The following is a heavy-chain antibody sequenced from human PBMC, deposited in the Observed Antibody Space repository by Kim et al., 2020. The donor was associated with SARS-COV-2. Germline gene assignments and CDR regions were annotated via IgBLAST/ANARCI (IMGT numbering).Heavy chain of an antibody. V-gene: IGHV3-30*18. J-gene: IGHJ5*02. CDR3: AKVMIPRATQPYNWFDP. Sequence: GGSLRLSCAASGFTFSSYGMHWVRQAPGKGLEWVAVISYDGSNKYYADSVKGRFTISRDNSKNTLYLQMNSLRAEDTAVYYCAKVMIPRATQPYNWFDPWGRGTLVTVSS. CDR2: ISYDGSNK. D-gene: IGHD3-3*01. CDR1: GFTFSSYG.